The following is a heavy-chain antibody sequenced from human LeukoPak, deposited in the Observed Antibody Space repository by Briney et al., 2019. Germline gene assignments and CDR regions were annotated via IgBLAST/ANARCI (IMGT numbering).Heavy chain of an antibody. CDR1: GGSISSSNW. V-gene: IGHV4-4*02. CDR3: AREAYSSSWRGEYFDY. Sequence: SGTLSLTCAVSGGSISSSNWWSWVRQPPGKGLEWIGEIYHSGSTNYNPSLKSRVTISVDTSKNQFSLKLSSVTAADTAVYYCAREAYSSSWRGEYFDYWGQGTLVTVSS. J-gene: IGHJ4*02. D-gene: IGHD6-13*01. CDR2: IYHSGST.